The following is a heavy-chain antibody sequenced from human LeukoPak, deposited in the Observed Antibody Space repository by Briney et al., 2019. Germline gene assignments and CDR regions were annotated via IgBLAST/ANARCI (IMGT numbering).Heavy chain of an antibody. D-gene: IGHD3-22*01. V-gene: IGHV1-8*01. CDR1: GYTFTSYD. Sequence: ASVKVSCKASGYTFTSYDINWVRQATGQGLEWMGWMNPNSGNTGYAQKFQGRVTMTRTTSISTAYMELSSLRSEDTAVYYCARVSEDSSGYSPGYWGQGTLVTVST. CDR2: MNPNSGNT. CDR3: ARVSEDSSGYSPGY. J-gene: IGHJ4*02.